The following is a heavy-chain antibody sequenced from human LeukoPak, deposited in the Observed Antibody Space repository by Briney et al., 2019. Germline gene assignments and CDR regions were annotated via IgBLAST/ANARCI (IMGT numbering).Heavy chain of an antibody. Sequence: GGSLRLSCAASGFTFSSYSMNWVRQAPGKGLEWVSSISSSSSYIYYADSVKGRFTISRDNAKNSLYLQMNSLRAEDTAVYYCARFSPLYSSSSAYWGQGTLVTVSS. V-gene: IGHV3-21*01. CDR2: ISSSSSYI. CDR3: ARFSPLYSSSSAY. D-gene: IGHD6-6*01. J-gene: IGHJ4*02. CDR1: GFTFSSYS.